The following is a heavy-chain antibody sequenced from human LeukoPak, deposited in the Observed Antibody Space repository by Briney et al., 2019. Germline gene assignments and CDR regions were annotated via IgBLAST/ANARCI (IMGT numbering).Heavy chain of an antibody. CDR1: GFPFGSYA. Sequence: PGGSLRLSCAASGFPFGSYAMTWVRQAPGKGLEWVSSISGDGATTYHADSVKGRFTISRDNAKNTVYLEISILGAEDTAVYYCARASWVSDADAVSWGQGTLVTVSS. V-gene: IGHV3-23*01. CDR2: ISGDGATT. D-gene: IGHD3-10*01. CDR3: ARASWVSDADAVS. J-gene: IGHJ5*02.